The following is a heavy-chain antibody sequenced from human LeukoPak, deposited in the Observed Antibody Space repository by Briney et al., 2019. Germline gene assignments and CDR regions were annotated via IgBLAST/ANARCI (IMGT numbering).Heavy chain of an antibody. V-gene: IGHV1-2*02. J-gene: IGHJ4*02. CDR3: ARSQYDVLTGSPDY. D-gene: IGHD3-9*01. CDR2: INPNTGGT. CDR1: GYTFTGYY. Sequence: ASVKVSCKASGYTFTGYYMHWVRQAPGQGLEWMGWINPNTGGTNYAQNFQDRVTMTSDASISTAYMDLSRLTSDDTAVYNCARSQYDVLTGSPDYWGQGTLVTVSS.